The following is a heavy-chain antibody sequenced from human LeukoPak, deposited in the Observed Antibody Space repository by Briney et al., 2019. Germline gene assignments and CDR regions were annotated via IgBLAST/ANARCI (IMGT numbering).Heavy chain of an antibody. CDR2: ISLTGDST. V-gene: IGHV3-64*01. Sequence: GGSLRLSCVASGFTLSNHAMHWVRQGPGKGLEYVSAISLTGDSTYYANSVKGRFTISRDHSKNTLYLQMGTLRTEDMAVYYCARSYASGIHYMDVWGKGSTVTVSS. D-gene: IGHD3-10*01. CDR1: GFTLSNHA. CDR3: ARSYASGIHYMDV. J-gene: IGHJ6*03.